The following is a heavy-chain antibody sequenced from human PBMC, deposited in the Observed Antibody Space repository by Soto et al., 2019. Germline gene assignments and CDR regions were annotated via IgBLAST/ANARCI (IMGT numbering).Heavy chain of an antibody. V-gene: IGHV3-21*06. CDR1: GFTFSIYG. CDR3: PRATTDY. J-gene: IGHJ4*02. D-gene: IGHD1-1*01. Sequence: PRGSLRLSCVVSGFTFSIYGMNWVRQAPGKSLEWVSFISSTSSSIWYADSMKGRFTVSRDNAKNSLYLQINSLRAEDTAVYFCPRATTDYWGRGNLVTGSS. CDR2: ISSTSSSI.